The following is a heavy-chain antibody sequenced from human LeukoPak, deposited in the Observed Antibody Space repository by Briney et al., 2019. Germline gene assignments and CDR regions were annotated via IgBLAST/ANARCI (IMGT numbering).Heavy chain of an antibody. J-gene: IGHJ5*01. V-gene: IGHV5-51*01. CDR2: LHPADSDT. CDR1: GYSFSNNR. D-gene: IGHD3-16*01. CDR3: AKQGDGGLFDS. Sequence: GESLKISCKVSGYSFSNNRIGWVRQMPGEGLEWMGILHPADSDTRYNPSVRGQVTFSADKSISPAYLQWTSVKASDTAMYYCAKQGDGGLFDSWGQGTLVTVSS.